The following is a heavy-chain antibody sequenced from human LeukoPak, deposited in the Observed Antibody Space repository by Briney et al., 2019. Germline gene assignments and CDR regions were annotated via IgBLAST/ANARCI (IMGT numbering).Heavy chain of an antibody. J-gene: IGHJ4*02. D-gene: IGHD5-18*01. CDR1: GGSVSSYY. CDR3: ARAPYSYGFVLDY. Sequence: SETLSLTCTVSGGSVSSYYWSWIRQPPGKGLEWIGYIYYSGSTNYNPSLKSRVTISVDTSKNQFSLKLSSVTAADTAVYYCARAPYSYGFVLDYCGQGTLVTVSS. V-gene: IGHV4-59*02. CDR2: IYYSGST.